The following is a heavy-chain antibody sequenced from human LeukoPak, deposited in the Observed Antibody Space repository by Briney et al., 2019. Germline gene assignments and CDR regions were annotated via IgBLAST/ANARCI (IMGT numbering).Heavy chain of an antibody. V-gene: IGHV1-46*01. Sequence: GASVKVSCKASGYTFTSYYMHWVRQAPGQGLEWMGIINPSGGSTSYAQKFQGRVTMTRDTSTSTVYMELSSLRSEDTAMHYCARDNSGWADAFDIWGQGTMVTVSS. J-gene: IGHJ3*02. CDR2: INPSGGST. CDR1: GYTFTSYY. CDR3: ARDNSGWADAFDI. D-gene: IGHD5-12*01.